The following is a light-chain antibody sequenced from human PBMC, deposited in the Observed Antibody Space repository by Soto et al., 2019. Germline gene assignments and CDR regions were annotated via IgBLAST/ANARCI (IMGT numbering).Light chain of an antibody. J-gene: IGKJ4*01. CDR2: ATS. Sequence: DIQMTQFPSSVSASVGDRVTITCRASQPLGAWLAWYQQKPGKAPKLLIYATSTLESGVPSRFSGSGSGTEFTLTISILQPEYFATYYCQQADIFQLTFGGGTRVEIK. V-gene: IGKV1-12*01. CDR1: QPLGAW. CDR3: QQADIFQLT.